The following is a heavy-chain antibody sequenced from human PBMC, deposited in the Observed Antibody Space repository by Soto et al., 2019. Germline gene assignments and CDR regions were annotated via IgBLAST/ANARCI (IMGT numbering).Heavy chain of an antibody. Sequence: SETLSLTCTVSGGSISSDDYYWSWIRQAPGRGLEWIGYIHSSGSIYYNPSLKSRATISIDTAGNQFSLKVSSVTVADTAVYYCARDLDGLHDDTSGPFPRPGWGQGTLVTVSS. CDR2: IHSSGSI. V-gene: IGHV4-30-4*01. J-gene: IGHJ1*01. CDR3: ARDLDGLHDDTSGPFPRPG. CDR1: GGSISSDDYY. D-gene: IGHD3-22*01.